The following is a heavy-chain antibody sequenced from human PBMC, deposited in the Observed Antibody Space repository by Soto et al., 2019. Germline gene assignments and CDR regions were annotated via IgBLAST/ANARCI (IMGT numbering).Heavy chain of an antibody. CDR1: GFIFSSYW. Sequence: GGSLRLSCAASGFIFSSYWMHWVRQAPGKGLVWVSRINTDGSSTTYADSVKGRFTISRDNAKNTLYLHMNSLRAEDTAVYYCAGRRDLDYWGQGTLVTVSS. J-gene: IGHJ4*02. CDR3: AGRRDLDY. CDR2: INTDGSST. V-gene: IGHV3-74*01.